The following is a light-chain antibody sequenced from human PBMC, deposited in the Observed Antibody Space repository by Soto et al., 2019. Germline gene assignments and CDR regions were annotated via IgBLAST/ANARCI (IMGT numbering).Light chain of an antibody. J-gene: IGKJ4*01. V-gene: IGKV3-15*01. CDR2: GAS. CDR1: QSVSSN. Sequence: EIVMTQSPATLSVSPGEGDTLSCRASQSVSSNLAWYQQKPGQAPRLLIHGASTRATGIPARFSGSGSGTEFTLTISSLQSEDFAVYYCQQGFTFGGGTKVEIK. CDR3: QQGFT.